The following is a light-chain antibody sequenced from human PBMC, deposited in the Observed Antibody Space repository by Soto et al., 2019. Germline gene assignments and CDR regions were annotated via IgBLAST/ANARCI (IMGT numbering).Light chain of an antibody. CDR2: GAS. Sequence: EIVMPQSPATLSVSPGERATLSCRASQSVTSNLAWYQQKPGQPPRRLIYGASTRATGIPARFSGSGSGTEFTLTISSLQSEDFAVYYCQQYNNWPLTFGGGTKVEIK. CDR3: QQYNNWPLT. CDR1: QSVTSN. J-gene: IGKJ4*01. V-gene: IGKV3-15*01.